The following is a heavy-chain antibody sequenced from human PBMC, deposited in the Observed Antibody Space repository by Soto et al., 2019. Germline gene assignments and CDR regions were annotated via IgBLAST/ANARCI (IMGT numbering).Heavy chain of an antibody. CDR3: ASTRMIVALFDY. D-gene: IGHD3-22*01. CDR1: GGSLSNHY. V-gene: IGHV4-59*08. CDR2: IYYSVNT. Sequence: SETLSLTCTVSGGSLSNHYWTWIRQSPGKGLEWIGSIYYSVNTNYNPSLKSRVTITVDTSKNQFSLKLTSVTAADTAVYYCASTRMIVALFDYWGQGTLVTVSS. J-gene: IGHJ4*02.